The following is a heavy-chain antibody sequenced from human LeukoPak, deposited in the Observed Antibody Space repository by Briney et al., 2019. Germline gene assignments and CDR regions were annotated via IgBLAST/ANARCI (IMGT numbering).Heavy chain of an antibody. D-gene: IGHD3-10*01. V-gene: IGHV3-49*03. CDR3: ARVGRDRGFDI. J-gene: IGHJ3*02. CDR2: IRTKFYGGTA. CDR1: GYTFSSYA. Sequence: SGGSLRLSCAASGYTFSSYAMSWLRQAPGKGLEWLGFIRTKFYGGTADYAASVKDRFTISRDDYKNIAYLQMDGLKSEDTALYYCARVGRDRGFDIWGQGTAVTVSS.